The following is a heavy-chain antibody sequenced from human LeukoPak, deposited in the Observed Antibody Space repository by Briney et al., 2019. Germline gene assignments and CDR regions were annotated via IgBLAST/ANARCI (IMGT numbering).Heavy chain of an antibody. CDR2: IDHSGSS. D-gene: IGHD3-3*01. CDR3: ARGLEDRISIFGVVKFYYFDF. V-gene: IGHV4-34*01. CDR1: GGSFSNYY. J-gene: IGHJ4*02. Sequence: SETLSLTCAVYGGSFSNYYWTWVRQPPGKGLEWIGEIDHSGSSHYNPSLKSRVTISVDTSKNQLSLKLSSVTAADTAVYYCARGLEDRISIFGVVKFYYFDFWGQGTLVTVSS.